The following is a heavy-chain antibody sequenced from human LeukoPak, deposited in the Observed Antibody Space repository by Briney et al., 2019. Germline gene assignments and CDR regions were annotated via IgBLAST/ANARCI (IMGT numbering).Heavy chain of an antibody. J-gene: IGHJ5*02. CDR2: ISGSGGST. D-gene: IGHD6-13*01. Sequence: GGSLRLSCAASGFTLSSYAMSRVRQAPGKGLEWVSAISGSGGSTYYADSVKGRFTISRDNSKNTLSLQMNSLRAEDTAVYYCAKVPTKYSSSWDNWFDPWGQGTLVTVSS. V-gene: IGHV3-23*01. CDR1: GFTLSSYA. CDR3: AKVPTKYSSSWDNWFDP.